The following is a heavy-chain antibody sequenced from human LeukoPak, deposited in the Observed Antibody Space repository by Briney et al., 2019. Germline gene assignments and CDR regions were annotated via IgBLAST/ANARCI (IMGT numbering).Heavy chain of an antibody. Sequence: GESLRLSCAASGFTFSSYEMNWVRQAPGKGLEWVSYISSSGSTIYYTDSVKGRFTISRDNAKNSLYLQMNSLRAEDTAVYYCARKNCYGMDVWGQGTTVTVS. J-gene: IGHJ6*02. V-gene: IGHV3-48*03. CDR3: ARKNCYGMDV. CDR2: ISSSGSTI. CDR1: GFTFSSYE.